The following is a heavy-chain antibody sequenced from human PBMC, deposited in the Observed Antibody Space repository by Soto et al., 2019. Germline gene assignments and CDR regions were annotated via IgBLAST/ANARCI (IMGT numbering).Heavy chain of an antibody. V-gene: IGHV4-59*01. CDR1: VGCISIYY. Sequence: PSETLSLTCTLSVGCISIYYWSWIRQPPGKGLEWIGYIYYSGSTNYNPSLKSRVTISVDTSKNQFSLNLSSVTAADTALYYCARSGSSWYYYYGMDVWGQGTTVTVSS. D-gene: IGHD6-13*01. CDR2: IYYSGST. CDR3: ARSGSSWYYYYGMDV. J-gene: IGHJ6*01.